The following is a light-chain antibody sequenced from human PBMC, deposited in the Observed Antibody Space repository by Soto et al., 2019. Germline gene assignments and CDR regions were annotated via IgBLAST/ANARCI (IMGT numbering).Light chain of an antibody. CDR2: GAS. V-gene: IGKV3-20*01. J-gene: IGKJ1*01. CDR3: QQYGSSPVT. Sequence: IVLTQSPGTLSLSPGERATLSCRASQSVSSSFLAWYQQKHGQAPRLIIYGASSRATGIPDRFSGSVSGTDGTITISRLETEDFAVYYCQQYGSSPVTFGQGTKVDMK. CDR1: QSVSSSF.